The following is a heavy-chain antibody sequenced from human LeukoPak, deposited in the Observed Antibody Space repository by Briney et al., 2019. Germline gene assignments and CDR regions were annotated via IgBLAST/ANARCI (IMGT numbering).Heavy chain of an antibody. CDR3: ARDRAPVYYDSSGYYRGHFDY. J-gene: IGHJ4*02. CDR1: GGTFSSYA. Sequence: SVKVSCKASGGTFSSYAISWVRQAPGQGLEWMGRIIPILGIANYAQKFQGRVTITADKSTSTAYMGLSSLRSGDTAVYYCARDRAPVYYDSSGYYRGHFDYWGQGTLVTVSS. V-gene: IGHV1-69*04. D-gene: IGHD3-22*01. CDR2: IIPILGIA.